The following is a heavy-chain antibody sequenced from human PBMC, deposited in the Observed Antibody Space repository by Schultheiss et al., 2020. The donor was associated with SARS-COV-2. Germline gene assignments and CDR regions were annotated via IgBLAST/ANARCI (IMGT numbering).Heavy chain of an antibody. CDR1: GGSVSSGSYY. Sequence: SETLSLTCTVSGGSVSSGSYYWSWIRQPPGKGLEWIGYIYYSGSTNYNPSLKSRVTISLDTSKNQFSLKLSSVTAADTAVYYCARGVAGKEYNWNYGGPGDYYFHMDVWGKGTTVTVSS. D-gene: IGHD1-7*01. J-gene: IGHJ6*03. V-gene: IGHV4-61*01. CDR3: ARGVAGKEYNWNYGGPGDYYFHMDV. CDR2: IYYSGST.